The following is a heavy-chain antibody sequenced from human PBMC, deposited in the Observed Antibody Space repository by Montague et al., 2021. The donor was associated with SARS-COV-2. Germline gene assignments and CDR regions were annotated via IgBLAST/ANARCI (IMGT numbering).Heavy chain of an antibody. CDR3: ARDRWDRNGMDV. Sequence: SLRLSCAASGFTFSSYSMNWVRQAPVKGLEWVSYISSSSSTIYYXDSVKGRFTISRDNAKNSLYLQMNSLRDEDTAVYYCARDRWDRNGMDVWGQGTTVTVSS. CDR2: ISSSSSTI. J-gene: IGHJ6*02. D-gene: IGHD5-24*01. V-gene: IGHV3-48*02. CDR1: GFTFSSYS.